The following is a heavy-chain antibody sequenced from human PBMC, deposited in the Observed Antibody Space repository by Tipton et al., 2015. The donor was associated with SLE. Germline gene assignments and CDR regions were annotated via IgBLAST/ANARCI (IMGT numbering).Heavy chain of an antibody. J-gene: IGHJ6*02. V-gene: IGHV4-34*01. D-gene: IGHD2-2*01. CDR1: GGSISTHY. Sequence: TLSLTCTVSGGSISTHYWNWIRQPPGKGLEWIGEINHTGGRDSYNPSLKSRVTISIDTSKNQFSLNLRSVTAADTAIYYCVRGSASSYYGMDVWGQGTMVTVSS. CDR3: VRGSASSYYGMDV. CDR2: INHTGGRD.